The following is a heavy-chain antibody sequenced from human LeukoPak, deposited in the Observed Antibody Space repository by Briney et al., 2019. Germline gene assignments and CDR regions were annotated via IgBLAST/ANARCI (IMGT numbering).Heavy chain of an antibody. CDR3: ARNFDS. CDR1: GSSFSGDY. V-gene: IGHV4-34*01. CDR2: INESGST. J-gene: IGHJ5*01. Sequence: PSETLSLTCAVYGSSFSGDYWSWIRQPPGKGLEWIGDINESGSTNYHPSLKSRLTISFEASTNHFSLRLTSLTAADAAVYYCARNFDSWGQGTLVTVSS.